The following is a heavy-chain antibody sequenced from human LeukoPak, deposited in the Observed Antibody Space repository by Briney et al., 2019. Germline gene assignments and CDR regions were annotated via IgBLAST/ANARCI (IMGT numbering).Heavy chain of an antibody. CDR2: IWYDGSNK. CDR3: AIASLYGDYNGFDP. CDR1: GFTFSSYG. V-gene: IGHV3-33*01. J-gene: IGHJ5*02. Sequence: GGSLRLSCAASGFTFSSYGMHWVRQAPGKGLEWVAVIWYDGSNKYYADSVKGRFTISRDNSKNTLYLQMNSLRAEDTAVYYCAIASLYGDYNGFDPWGQGTLVTVSS. D-gene: IGHD4-17*01.